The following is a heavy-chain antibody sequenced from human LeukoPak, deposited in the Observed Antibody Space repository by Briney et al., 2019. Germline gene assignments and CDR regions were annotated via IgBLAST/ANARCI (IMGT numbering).Heavy chain of an antibody. CDR3: ARGRWYCSITTCLNSFDY. CDR2: ISSSSRTK. Sequence: GGSLRLSCAASGFTFSTYNINWVRQAPGKGLEWVSYISSSSRTKYYAESVKGRFTISRDDAKNSLYLQMNSLRDEDTAVYYSARGRWYCSITTCLNSFDYWGQGTLVTVSS. V-gene: IGHV3-48*02. CDR1: GFTFSTYN. D-gene: IGHD2-2*01. J-gene: IGHJ4*02.